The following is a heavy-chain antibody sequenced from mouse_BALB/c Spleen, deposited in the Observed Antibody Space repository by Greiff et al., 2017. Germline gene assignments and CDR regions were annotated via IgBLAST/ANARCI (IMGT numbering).Heavy chain of an antibody. CDR3: NHDYDVAY. Sequence: EVQLQQSGAELVRSGASVKLSCTASGFNFKDYYMHWVKQRPEQGLEWIGWIDPENGDTEYAPKFQGKATMTADTSSNTAYLQLSSLTSEDTAVYYCNHDYDVAYWGQGTLVTVSA. D-gene: IGHD2-4*01. V-gene: IGHV14-4*02. CDR2: IDPENGDT. CDR1: GFNFKDYY. J-gene: IGHJ3*01.